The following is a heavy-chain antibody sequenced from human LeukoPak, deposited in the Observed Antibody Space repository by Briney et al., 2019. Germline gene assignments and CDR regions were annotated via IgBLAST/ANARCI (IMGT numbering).Heavy chain of an antibody. V-gene: IGHV3-30*02. D-gene: IGHD2-21*02. CDR2: IWYDGSNK. J-gene: IGHJ4*02. CDR1: GFTFSSYG. CDR3: AKDRARGDSDFDS. Sequence: GGSLRLSCAASGFTFSSYGMHWVRQTPGKGLEWVAFIWYDGSNKYYADSVKGRFTISRDNSKNTLYLQPNSLRAEDTVVYHGAKDRARGDSDFDSWGKGPLATASP.